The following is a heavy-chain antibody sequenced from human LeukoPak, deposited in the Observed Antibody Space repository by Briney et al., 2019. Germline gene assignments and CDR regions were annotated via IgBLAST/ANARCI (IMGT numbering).Heavy chain of an antibody. CDR2: IWYDGSNK. V-gene: IGHV3-33*01. J-gene: IGHJ4*02. D-gene: IGHD3-16*02. CDR1: GFTFSSYG. CDR3: ARASEDYVWGSYRPPPVY. Sequence: PGGSLRLSCAASGFTFSSYGMHWVRQAPGKGLEWVAVIWYDGSNKYYADSVKGRFTISRDNSKNTLYLQMNSLRAEDTAVYYCARASEDYVWGSYRPPPVYWGQGTLVTVSS.